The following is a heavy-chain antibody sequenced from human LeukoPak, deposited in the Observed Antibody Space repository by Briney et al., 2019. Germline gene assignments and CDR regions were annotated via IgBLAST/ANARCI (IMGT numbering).Heavy chain of an antibody. CDR2: ISYDGGNK. Sequence: PGGSLRLSCAASGFTFSSYGMHWVRQAPGKGLEWVAVISYDGGNKYYADSVKGRFTISRDNSKNTLYLQMNSLRAEDTAVYYCAKALKNTRWLQLFFDYWGQGTLVTVSS. J-gene: IGHJ4*02. CDR1: GFTFSSYG. D-gene: IGHD5-24*01. CDR3: AKALKNTRWLQLFFDY. V-gene: IGHV3-30*18.